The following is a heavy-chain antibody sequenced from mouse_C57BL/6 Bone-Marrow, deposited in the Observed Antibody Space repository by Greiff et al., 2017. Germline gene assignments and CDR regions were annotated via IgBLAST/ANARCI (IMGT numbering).Heavy chain of an antibody. V-gene: IGHV1-50*01. CDR3: AREELGRWFAY. CDR2: IDPSDSYT. J-gene: IGHJ3*01. CDR1: GYTFTSYW. D-gene: IGHD3-1*01. Sequence: QVQLQQPGAELVKPGASVKLSCKASGYTFTSYWMQWVKQRPGQGLEWIGEIDPSDSYTNYNQTFKGTATLTVDTSSSPAYMQLSSLTSEDSAVYYCAREELGRWFAYWGQGTLVTVSA.